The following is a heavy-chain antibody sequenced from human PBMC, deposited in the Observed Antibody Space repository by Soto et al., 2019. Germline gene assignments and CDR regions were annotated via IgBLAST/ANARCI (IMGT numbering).Heavy chain of an antibody. CDR3: ARRYGGAFDI. V-gene: IGHV4-59*08. CDR1: GVSISSYY. D-gene: IGHD4-17*01. CDR2: IYYSGST. Sequence: PSETLSLTCTVSGVSISSYYWSWIRQPPGKGLEWIGYIYYSGSTNYNPSLKSRVTISVDTSKNQFSLKLSSVTAADTAVYYCARRYGGAFDIWGQGTMVTVS. J-gene: IGHJ3*02.